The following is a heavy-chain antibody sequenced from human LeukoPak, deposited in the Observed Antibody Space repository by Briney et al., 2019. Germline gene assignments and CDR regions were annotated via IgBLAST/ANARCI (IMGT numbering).Heavy chain of an antibody. Sequence: PGGSLRLSCAASGFTFSSYSMNWVRQAPGKGLEWVSSISSSSYIYYADSVKGRFTISRDNAKNSLYLQMNSLRAEDTAVYYCAVDLYVDIVATILDWFDPWGQGTLVTVSS. V-gene: IGHV3-21*01. CDR1: GFTFSSYS. D-gene: IGHD5-12*01. J-gene: IGHJ5*02. CDR2: ISSSSYI. CDR3: AVDLYVDIVATILDWFDP.